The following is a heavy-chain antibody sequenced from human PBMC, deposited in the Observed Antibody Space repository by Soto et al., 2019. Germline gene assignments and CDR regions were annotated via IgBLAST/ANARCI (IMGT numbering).Heavy chain of an antibody. V-gene: IGHV3-21*01. Sequence: GGSLRLSCAASGFTFSSYGMHWVRQAPGKGLEWVSSISSSSSYIYYADSVKGRFTISRDNAKNSLYLQMNSLRAGDTAVYYCARDLFGAARPIDYWGQGTLVTVSS. CDR3: ARDLFGAARPIDY. CDR1: GFTFSSYG. CDR2: ISSSSSYI. D-gene: IGHD3-16*01. J-gene: IGHJ4*02.